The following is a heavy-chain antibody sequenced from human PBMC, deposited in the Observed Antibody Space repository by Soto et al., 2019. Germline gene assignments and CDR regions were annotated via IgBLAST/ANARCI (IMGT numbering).Heavy chain of an antibody. D-gene: IGHD3-9*01. J-gene: IGHJ2*01. V-gene: IGHV4-31*03. CDR1: GGSISSGGYY. CDR3: ARDGHDILTGYYEPDWYFDL. CDR2: IYYSGST. Sequence: QVQLQESGPGLVKPSQTLSLTCTVSGGSISSGGYYWSWIRQHPGKGLEWIGYIYYSGSTYYNPSLKSRVTITVHTSKNQFSLKLSSVTAADTAVYYCARDGHDILTGYYEPDWYFDLWGRGTLVTVSS.